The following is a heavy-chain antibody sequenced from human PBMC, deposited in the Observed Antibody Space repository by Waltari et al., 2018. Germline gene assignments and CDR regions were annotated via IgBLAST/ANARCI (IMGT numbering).Heavy chain of an antibody. CDR2: IIPIFGTA. J-gene: IGHJ4*02. V-gene: IGHV1-69*12. Sequence: QVQLVQSGASVKKPGSSVKFSCKASGGTFSSYAITWVRQAPGPGLEWMGGIIPIFGTANYAQKFQGRVTITADESTSTAYMELSSLRSEDTAVYYCVLLPSTGYCTNGVCYPFDYWGQGTLVTVSS. CDR3: VLLPSTGYCTNGVCYPFDY. D-gene: IGHD2-8*01. CDR1: GGTFSSYA.